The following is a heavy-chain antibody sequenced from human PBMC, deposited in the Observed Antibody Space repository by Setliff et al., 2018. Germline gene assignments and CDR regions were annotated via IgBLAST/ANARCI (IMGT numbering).Heavy chain of an antibody. J-gene: IGHJ4*02. CDR2: ISGASGTI. Sequence: GGSLRLSCIVSGLTFRNFGMTWVRQAPGKGLEWLSKISGASGTIYYADSLKGRFTISRDNAQNSLYLQMNNLTAEDTAVYFCARARSNGWEEPDYWGQGTLVTVSS. V-gene: IGHV3-48*01. CDR1: GLTFRNFG. D-gene: IGHD6-19*01. CDR3: ARARSNGWEEPDY.